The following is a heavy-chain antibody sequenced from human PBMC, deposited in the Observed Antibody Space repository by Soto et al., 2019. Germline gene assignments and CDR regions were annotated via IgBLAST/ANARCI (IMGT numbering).Heavy chain of an antibody. CDR2: IDPSDSYT. Sequence: QKISCKGSGYSFTSYWISWVRQMPGKGLEWMGRIDPSDSYTNYSPSFQGHVTISADKSISTAYLQWSSLKASDTAMYYCARQGGDYDIARGDVWGQGTTVTVSS. D-gene: IGHD3-9*01. CDR1: GYSFTSYW. J-gene: IGHJ6*02. CDR3: ARQGGDYDIARGDV. V-gene: IGHV5-10-1*01.